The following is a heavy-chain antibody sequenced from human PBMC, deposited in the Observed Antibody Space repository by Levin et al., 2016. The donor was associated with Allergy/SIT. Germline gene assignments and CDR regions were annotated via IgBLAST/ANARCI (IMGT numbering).Heavy chain of an antibody. J-gene: IGHJ4*02. Sequence: WVRQAPGQGLEWMGWISAYNGNTNYAQKLQGRVTMTTDTSTSTAYMELRSLRSDDTAVYYCARDPVTFGGGRQSFDYWGQGTLVTVSS. CDR3: ARDPVTFGGGRQSFDY. CDR2: ISAYNGNT. V-gene: IGHV1-18*01. D-gene: IGHD3-16*01.